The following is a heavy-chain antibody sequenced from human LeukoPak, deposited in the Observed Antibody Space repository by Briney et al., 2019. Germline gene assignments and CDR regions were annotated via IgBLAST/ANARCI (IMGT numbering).Heavy chain of an antibody. J-gene: IGHJ3*02. D-gene: IGHD5-24*01. CDR2: INPSGGST. CDR1: GYTFTTYH. Sequence: ASVKVSCKASGYTFTTYHMHWVRQAPGQGLEWMGIINPSGGSTNYAQNFQGRITMTRDVSTSTVYMELSSLKSEDTAVYYCARVRDGYNDAYDIWGQGTMVTVSS. V-gene: IGHV1-46*01. CDR3: ARVRDGYNDAYDI.